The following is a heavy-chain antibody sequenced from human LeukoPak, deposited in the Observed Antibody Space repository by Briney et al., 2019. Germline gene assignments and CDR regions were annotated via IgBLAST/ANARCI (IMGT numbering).Heavy chain of an antibody. CDR1: GYTFTKYV. V-gene: IGHV7-4-1*02. CDR2: INTKTGNP. CDR3: ARGGVAYYGSGSYSHYYMDV. Sequence: GASVKVSCKASGYTFTKYVMNWVRQAPGQGLEWMGWINTKTGNPTYAQGFTGRFVFSLDTSVSTAYLQISSLKAEDTAVYYCARGGVAYYGSGSYSHYYMDVWGKGTTVTVSS. D-gene: IGHD3-10*01. J-gene: IGHJ6*03.